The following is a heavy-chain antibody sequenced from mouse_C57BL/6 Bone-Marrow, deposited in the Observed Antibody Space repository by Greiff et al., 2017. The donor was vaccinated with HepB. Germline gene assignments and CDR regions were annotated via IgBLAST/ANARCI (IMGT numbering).Heavy chain of an antibody. V-gene: IGHV1-7*01. CDR1: GYTFTSYW. J-gene: IGHJ4*01. D-gene: IGHD2-5*01. Sequence: VMLVESGAELAKPGASVKLSCKASGYTFTSYWMHWVKQRPGQGLEWIGYINPSSGYTKYNQKFKDKATLTADKSSSTAYMQLSSLTYEDSAVYYCANSNYRRGAMDYWGQGTSVTVSS. CDR3: ANSNYRRGAMDY. CDR2: INPSSGYT.